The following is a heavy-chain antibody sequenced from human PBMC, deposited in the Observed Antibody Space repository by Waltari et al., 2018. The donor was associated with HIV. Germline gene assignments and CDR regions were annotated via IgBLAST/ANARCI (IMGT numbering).Heavy chain of an antibody. CDR2: INHSGST. J-gene: IGHJ4*02. Sequence: QVQLQQWGAGLLKPSETLSLTCAVYGGSFSGYYWSWIRQPPGKGLEWIGEINHSGSTNYNPTLKSRVTRAVDTSKNQFSLKRSSVTAADTAVYYCARGGGYCSGGSCHPGYYFDYWGQGTLVTVSS. CDR3: ARGGGYCSGGSCHPGYYFDY. V-gene: IGHV4-34*01. D-gene: IGHD2-15*01. CDR1: GGSFSGYY.